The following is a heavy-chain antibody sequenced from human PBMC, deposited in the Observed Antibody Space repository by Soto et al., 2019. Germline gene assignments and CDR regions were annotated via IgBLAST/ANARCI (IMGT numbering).Heavy chain of an antibody. J-gene: IGHJ4*02. CDR2: IWSDGSNK. CDR3: ARYYYDSSDYYPL. CDR1: GFTFSSYG. V-gene: IGHV3-33*01. D-gene: IGHD3-22*01. Sequence: QVQRVDSGGGVVQPGRSLRLSCAASGFTFSSYGMHWVRQAPGKGLEWVAVIWSDGSNKYYADSVKGRFTISRDNSKNTLYLQMNSLRAEDTAVYYCARYYYDSSDYYPLWGQGTLVTVSS.